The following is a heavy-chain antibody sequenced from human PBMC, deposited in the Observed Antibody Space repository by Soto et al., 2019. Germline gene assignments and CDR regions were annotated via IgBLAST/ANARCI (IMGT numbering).Heavy chain of an antibody. J-gene: IGHJ6*02. D-gene: IGHD3-3*01. V-gene: IGHV1-18*01. CDR3: ARALFLEWLSGTYYYYGMDV. Sequence: SVKVSCKASGYTFTSYGISWVRQAPGQGLEWMGWISAYNGNTNYAQKLQGRVTMTTDTSTSTAYMELRSLRSDDTAVYYCARALFLEWLSGTYYYYGMDVWGQGTTVTVSS. CDR2: ISAYNGNT. CDR1: GYTFTSYG.